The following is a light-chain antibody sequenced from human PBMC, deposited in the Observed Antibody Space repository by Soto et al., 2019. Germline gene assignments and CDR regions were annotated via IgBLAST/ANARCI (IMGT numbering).Light chain of an antibody. V-gene: IGKV1-5*01. J-gene: IGKJ1*01. CDR2: DAS. Sequence: DVRMTQSPSTLSATVGDRVTITCRASQSISTWLAWYQQKTGRAPKLLIYDASSLKSGVPSRFRGSGSGTEFTLTISSLQPDDFATYYCQQYNSYSLCTFGQGSKL. CDR3: QQYNSYSLCT. CDR1: QSISTW.